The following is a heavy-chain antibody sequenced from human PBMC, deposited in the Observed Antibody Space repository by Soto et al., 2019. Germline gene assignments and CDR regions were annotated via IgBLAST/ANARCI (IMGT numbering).Heavy chain of an antibody. CDR2: MSYDGNNQ. D-gene: IGHD3-16*02. CDR3: AKALGELSPESFDY. Sequence: GGSLRLSCAASGFTFSSYAMHWVRQAPGKGLEWVAIMSYDGNNQDYADSVKGRFTISRDNFKNTLYLQMNILRAEDTAVYYCAKALGELSPESFDYWGQGILVTVSS. CDR1: GFTFSSYA. J-gene: IGHJ4*02. V-gene: IGHV3-30*18.